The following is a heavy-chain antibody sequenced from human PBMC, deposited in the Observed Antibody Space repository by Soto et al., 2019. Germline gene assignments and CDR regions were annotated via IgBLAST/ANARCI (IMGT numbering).Heavy chain of an antibody. V-gene: IGHV3-7*01. CDR3: ARDYGSGRGGYYYYGMDV. CDR1: GFTFSSYW. CDR2: IKQDGSEK. D-gene: IGHD3-10*01. Sequence: GGSLRLSCAASGFTFSSYWMSWVRQAPGKGLEWVANIKQDGSEKYYVDSVKGRFTISRDNAKNSLYLQMNSLRAEDTAVYYCARDYGSGRGGYYYYGMDVWGQGTTVTVSS. J-gene: IGHJ6*02.